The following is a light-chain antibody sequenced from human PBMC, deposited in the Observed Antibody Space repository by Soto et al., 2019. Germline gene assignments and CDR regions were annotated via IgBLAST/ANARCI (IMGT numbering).Light chain of an antibody. Sequence: EIVLTQSPGTLSLSPGERATLSCRASQTVNSDYLTWYQQKPGQAPRLLIYAASSGATGIPDRFSGSGSETDFTLTINRLEPEDFAVYYCQYYGNSRITFGQGKRLEIK. CDR1: QTVNSDY. J-gene: IGKJ5*01. V-gene: IGKV3-20*01. CDR3: QYYGNSRIT. CDR2: AAS.